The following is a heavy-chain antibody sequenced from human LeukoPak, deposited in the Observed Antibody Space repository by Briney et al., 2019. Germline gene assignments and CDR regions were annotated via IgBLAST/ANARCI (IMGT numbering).Heavy chain of an antibody. CDR2: INPNSGGT. D-gene: IGHD4-17*01. V-gene: IGHV1-2*02. J-gene: IGHJ3*02. CDR3: AREGSYGDYVNDAFDI. Sequence: GASVKVSCKASGYTFTGYYMHWVRQAPGQGLEWMGWINPNSGGTNYAQKFQGRVTMTRDTSISTAYMELSRLRSDDTAVYYCAREGSYGDYVNDAFDIWGQGTMVTVSS. CDR1: GYTFTGYY.